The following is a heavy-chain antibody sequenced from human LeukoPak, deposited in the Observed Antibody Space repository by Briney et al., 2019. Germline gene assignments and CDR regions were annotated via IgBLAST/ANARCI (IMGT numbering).Heavy chain of an antibody. CDR3: ARERFSEWLFPR. Sequence: SVKVSCKASGGTFSSYAISWVRQAPGQGLEWMGGIIPIFGTANYAQKFQGRVTITADESTSTAYMELSSLRSEDTAVYYCARERFSEWLFPRWGQGTLVTVSS. CDR1: GGTFSSYA. CDR2: IIPIFGTA. J-gene: IGHJ4*02. V-gene: IGHV1-69*13. D-gene: IGHD3-3*01.